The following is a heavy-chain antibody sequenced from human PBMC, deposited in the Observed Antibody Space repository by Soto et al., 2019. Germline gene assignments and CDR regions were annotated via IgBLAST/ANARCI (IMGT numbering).Heavy chain of an antibody. CDR2: ISYDGSNK. J-gene: IGHJ6*02. Sequence: LRLSCAASGFTFSSYGMHWVRQAPGKGLGWVAVISYDGSNKYYADSVKGRFTISRDNSKNTLYLQMNSLRAEDTAVYYCAKDQVGSSSWYPVYYYGMDVWGQGTTVTVSS. V-gene: IGHV3-30*18. CDR3: AKDQVGSSSWYPVYYYGMDV. D-gene: IGHD6-13*01. CDR1: GFTFSSYG.